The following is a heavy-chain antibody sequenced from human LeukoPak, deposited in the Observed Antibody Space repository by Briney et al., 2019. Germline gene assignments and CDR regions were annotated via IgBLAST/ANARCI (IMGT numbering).Heavy chain of an antibody. CDR1: GYTFTSYG. V-gene: IGHV1-8*03. D-gene: IGHD1-26*01. CDR3: ARGNSGSYSQGDY. CDR2: MNPNSGNT. J-gene: IGHJ4*02. Sequence: GASVKVSCKASGYTFTSYGINWVRQATGQGLEWMGWMNPNSGNTGYAQKFQGRVTITRNTSISTAYMELSSLRSEDTAVYYCARGNSGSYSQGDYWGQGTLVTVSS.